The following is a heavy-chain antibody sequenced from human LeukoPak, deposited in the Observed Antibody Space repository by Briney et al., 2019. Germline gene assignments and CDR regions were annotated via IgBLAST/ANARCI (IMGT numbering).Heavy chain of an antibody. J-gene: IGHJ4*02. V-gene: IGHV4-34*01. D-gene: IGHD6-13*01. CDR1: GGSFSGYY. CDR3: ARSPGSRYAYDDY. Sequence: SSETLSLTCAVYGGSFSGYYWGWIRQPPGKGPEWIGTIYYVGDTYYNPSLQSRVTISVDTSKNQFSLKLSSVTAADTAVYYCARSPGSRYAYDDYWGQGTLVTVSS. CDR2: IYYVGDT.